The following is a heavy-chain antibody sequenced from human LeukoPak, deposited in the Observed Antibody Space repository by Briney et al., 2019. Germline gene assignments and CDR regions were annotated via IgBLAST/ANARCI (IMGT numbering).Heavy chain of an antibody. CDR1: GGSIRGNNYY. J-gene: IGHJ3*02. CDR2: IYYSGST. Sequence: SETLSLTCTVSGGSIRGNNYYWGWIRQPPGKGLEWIGSIYYSGSTYYNPSLKSRVTISVDTSKTHFSLKLSSVTAADTAVYYCASRRLYSSGWFGIDAFDIWGQGTMVTVSS. CDR3: ASRRLYSSGWFGIDAFDI. V-gene: IGHV4-39*02. D-gene: IGHD6-19*01.